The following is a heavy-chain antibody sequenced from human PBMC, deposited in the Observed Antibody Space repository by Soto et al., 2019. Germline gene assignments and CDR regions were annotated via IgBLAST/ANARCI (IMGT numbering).Heavy chain of an antibody. Sequence: QVQLQQWGAGLLKPSETLSLTCAVYGGCFSGYYWSWIRQPPGKGLEWIGEINHSGSTNYNPSLKSRVTISVDTSKNQLSLKLSSVTAADTAVYYCARGRIIHFWSGYYIPYYYYGMDVWGQGTTVTVSS. CDR2: INHSGST. CDR3: ARGRIIHFWSGYYIPYYYYGMDV. J-gene: IGHJ6*02. CDR1: GGCFSGYY. D-gene: IGHD3-3*02. V-gene: IGHV4-34*01.